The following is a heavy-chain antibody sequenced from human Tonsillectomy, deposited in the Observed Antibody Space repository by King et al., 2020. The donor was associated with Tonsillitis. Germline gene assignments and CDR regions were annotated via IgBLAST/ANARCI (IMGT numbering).Heavy chain of an antibody. CDR1: GGSISSYY. J-gene: IGHJ4*02. Sequence: QLQESGPGLVKPSETLSLTCTVSGGSISSYYWSWIRQPPGKGLEWIGYIYYSGSTDYNPSLKSRVTISVDTSKNQFSLKLTSVTAADTAVFYCVRMTTVKWGFDYWGQGTLVTVSS. D-gene: IGHD4-11*01. CDR3: VRMTTVKWGFDY. CDR2: IYYSGST. V-gene: IGHV4-59*08.